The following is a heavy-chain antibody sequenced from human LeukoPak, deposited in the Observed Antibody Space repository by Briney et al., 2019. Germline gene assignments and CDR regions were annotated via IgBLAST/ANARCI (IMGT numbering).Heavy chain of an antibody. CDR2: IYTSGST. J-gene: IGHJ4*02. CDR1: GGSISSYY. V-gene: IGHV4-4*07. Sequence: PSETLSLTCTVSGGSISSYYWSWIRQPAGKGLEWIGRIYTSGSTNYNPSLKSRVTISVDTSKNQFSLKLSSVTAADTAMYYCARVSGYDWESFYDYWGQGTQVIVSS. D-gene: IGHD5-12*01. CDR3: ARVSGYDWESFYDY.